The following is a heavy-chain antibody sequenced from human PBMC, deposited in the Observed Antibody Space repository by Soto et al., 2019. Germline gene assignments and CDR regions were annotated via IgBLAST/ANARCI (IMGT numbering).Heavy chain of an antibody. CDR1: GYPFIKYG. Sequence: QLQLVQSAAEVKKPWASVRVSCKAYGYPFIKYGISWIRQAPEQGLEWMGWIKVDSGYTNYAQKFPGIVTMTADTSSDTAFMELMSLRLDDTAVYFCATSYDTGFDPWGQGTLVSVSS. J-gene: IGHJ5*02. V-gene: IGHV1-18*04. CDR2: IKVDSGYT. D-gene: IGHD3-9*01. CDR3: ATSYDTGFDP.